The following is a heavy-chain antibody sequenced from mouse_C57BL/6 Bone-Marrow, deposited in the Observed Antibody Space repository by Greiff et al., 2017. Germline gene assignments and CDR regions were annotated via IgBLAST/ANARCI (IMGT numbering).Heavy chain of an antibody. CDR2: IRSKSNNYAT. CDR1: GFSFNTYA. Sequence: EVKLMESGGGLVQPKGSLKLSCAASGFSFNTYAMNWVRQAPGKGLEWVARIRSKSNNYATYYADSVKDRFTISRDDSESMLYLQMNNLKTEDTAMYYCVRLVPPTAYWGQGTLVTVSA. J-gene: IGHJ3*01. V-gene: IGHV10-1*01. D-gene: IGHD1-1*01. CDR3: VRLVPPTAY.